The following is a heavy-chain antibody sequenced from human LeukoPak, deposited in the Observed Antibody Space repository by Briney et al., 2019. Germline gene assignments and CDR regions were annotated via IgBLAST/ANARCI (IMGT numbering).Heavy chain of an antibody. V-gene: IGHV4-59*11. J-gene: IGHJ4*02. Sequence: PSETLSLTCTVSGGSITSHYWSWVRRPRGKGLEWIAYLFDSVRSKDNPSPKSRLTLSADTSKNQFSLRLSSVTAADTAVYYCATIKRGSIFGYFDFWGQGSKVTVSS. CDR1: GGSITSHY. CDR3: ATIKRGSIFGYFDF. CDR2: LFDSVRS. D-gene: IGHD5-18*01.